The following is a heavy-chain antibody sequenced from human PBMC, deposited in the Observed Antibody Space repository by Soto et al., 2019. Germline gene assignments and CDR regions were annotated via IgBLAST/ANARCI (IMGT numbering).Heavy chain of an antibody. D-gene: IGHD3-9*01. CDR3: AVENYYFLMVTYPYYGWVV. CDR2: IFSSGST. CDR1: GDSISRYY. V-gene: IGHV4-59*01. J-gene: IGHJ6*02. Sequence: PSGTPSLTCTVSGDSISRYYWSWIRQAPGRSLEWIGNIFSSGSTNYNPSLKSRVAISVDTSKNQVSLKLNAVTTADTAVCYCAVENYYFLMVTYPYYGWVVPCQGTT.